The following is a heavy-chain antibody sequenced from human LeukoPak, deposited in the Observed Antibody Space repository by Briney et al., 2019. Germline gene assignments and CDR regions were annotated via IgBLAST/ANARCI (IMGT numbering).Heavy chain of an antibody. CDR1: GFTFRTYA. V-gene: IGHV3-23*01. J-gene: IGHJ4*02. Sequence: GGSLRLSCTASGFTFRTYAMNWVRQAPGKGLEWLSGISGSGNGTYYADSVKGRFTISRDNSKNMVYLQMNSLTVEDAATYYCARRTMSAFDSWGQGTLLILSS. D-gene: IGHD5-24*01. CDR2: ISGSGNGT. CDR3: ARRTMSAFDS.